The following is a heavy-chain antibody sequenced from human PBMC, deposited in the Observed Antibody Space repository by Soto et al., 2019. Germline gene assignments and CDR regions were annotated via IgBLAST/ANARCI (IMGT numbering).Heavy chain of an antibody. Sequence: QVQLVESGGGVVQPGRSLRLSCAASGFTFSSYGMHWVRQAPGKGLGWVAVIWYDGSNKYYADSVKGRFTISRDNSKNTLYLQMNSLRAEDTAVYYCARDHTPYYYYGMDVWGQGTTVTVSS. CDR2: IWYDGSNK. J-gene: IGHJ6*02. V-gene: IGHV3-33*08. CDR1: GFTFSSYG. D-gene: IGHD2-2*02. CDR3: ARDHTPYYYYGMDV.